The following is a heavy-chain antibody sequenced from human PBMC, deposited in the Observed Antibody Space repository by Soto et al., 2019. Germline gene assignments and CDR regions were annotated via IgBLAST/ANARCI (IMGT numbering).Heavy chain of an antibody. Sequence: ASVKVSCKASENTFSTYLVHWVRQVHGQGLEWMGWHNGYNGQTEYSQKFQGRATITRDTSAKTAYLELRSLTSEGTAVYYCAGPHDRAGLGTWGQGTLVTVPS. CDR3: AGPHDRAGLGT. CDR1: ENTFSTYL. J-gene: IGHJ5*02. V-gene: IGHV1-3*01. D-gene: IGHD1-1*01. CDR2: HNGYNGQT.